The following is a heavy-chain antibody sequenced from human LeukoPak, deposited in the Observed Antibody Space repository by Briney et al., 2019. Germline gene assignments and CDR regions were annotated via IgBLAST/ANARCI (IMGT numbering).Heavy chain of an antibody. D-gene: IGHD6-19*01. CDR2: ISGSGGST. CDR3: AKDRHSSGINFDY. Sequence: GGSLRLSCAAFGFTFSSYAMSWVRQAPGKGLEWVSAISGSGGSTYYADSVKGRFTISRDNSKNTLYLQMNSLRAEDTAVYYCAKDRHSSGINFDYWGQGTLVTVSS. CDR1: GFTFSSYA. J-gene: IGHJ4*02. V-gene: IGHV3-23*01.